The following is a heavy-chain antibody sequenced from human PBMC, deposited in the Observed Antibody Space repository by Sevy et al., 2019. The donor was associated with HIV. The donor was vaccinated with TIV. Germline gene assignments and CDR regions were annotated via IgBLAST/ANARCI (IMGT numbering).Heavy chain of an antibody. D-gene: IGHD6-13*01. J-gene: IGHJ4*02. CDR2: ISSSSSTI. CDR3: ARVRSMIAAAVEDFDY. Sequence: GGSLRLSCAASGFTFSSYSMNWVRQAPGKGLEWVSYISSSSSTIYYADSVKGRFTISRDNAKNSLYLQMNSLRAEDTAVYYCARVRSMIAAAVEDFDYWGQGTPVTVSS. V-gene: IGHV3-48*01. CDR1: GFTFSSYS.